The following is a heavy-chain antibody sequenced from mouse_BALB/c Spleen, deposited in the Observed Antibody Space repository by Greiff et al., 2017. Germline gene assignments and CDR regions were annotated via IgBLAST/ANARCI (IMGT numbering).Heavy chain of an antibody. CDR2: INPDSSTI. D-gene: IGHD2-1*01. CDR1: GFDFSRYW. Sequence: EVKLMESGGGLVQPGGSLKLSCAASGFDFSRYWMSWVRQAPGKGLEWIGEINPDSSTINYTPSLKDKFIISRDNAKNTLYLQMSKVRSEDTALYYCARHGNYDAMDYWGQGTSVTVSS. V-gene: IGHV4-1*02. CDR3: ARHGNYDAMDY. J-gene: IGHJ4*01.